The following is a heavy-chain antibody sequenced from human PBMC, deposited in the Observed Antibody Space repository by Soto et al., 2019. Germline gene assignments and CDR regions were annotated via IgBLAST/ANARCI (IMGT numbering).Heavy chain of an antibody. CDR2: IYPGDSDT. Sequence: GESRKISCKGSGYSFTSYWISWVRQMPGKGLEWMGIIYPGDSDTRYSPSFQGQVTISADKSISTAYLQWSSLKASDTAMYYCAGGGVRGVITRTRDYYGMDVWGQGTTVTVSS. CDR1: GYSFTSYW. D-gene: IGHD3-10*01. CDR3: AGGGVRGVITRTRDYYGMDV. J-gene: IGHJ6*02. V-gene: IGHV5-51*01.